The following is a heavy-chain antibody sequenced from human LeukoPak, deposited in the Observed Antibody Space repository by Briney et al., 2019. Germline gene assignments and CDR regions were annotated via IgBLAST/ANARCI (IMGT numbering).Heavy chain of an antibody. CDR2: IIPIFGTA. D-gene: IGHD3-22*01. CDR3: ARPAGNYYDSSGYPDTDAFDI. Sequence: SVKVSCKASGGTFSSYAISWVRQAPGQGLEWMGGIIPIFGTANYTQKFQGRVTITADESTSTAYMELSSLRSEDTAVYYCARPAGNYYDSSGYPDTDAFDIWGQGTMVTVSS. V-gene: IGHV1-69*13. J-gene: IGHJ3*02. CDR1: GGTFSSYA.